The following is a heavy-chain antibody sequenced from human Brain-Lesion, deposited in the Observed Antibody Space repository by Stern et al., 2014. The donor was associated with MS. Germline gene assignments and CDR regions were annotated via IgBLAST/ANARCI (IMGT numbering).Heavy chain of an antibody. D-gene: IGHD4-17*01. V-gene: IGHV3-49*03. CDR1: GFSFGDYA. Sequence: QLVQSGGGLIEPGRSLRLSCTASGFSFGDYAINWIRQAPGKGLEWGGFIRSKVYGGAAEYAASVKGRFTISRDDSKSIAYLQVNGLKTEDTAVYYCTRDRLDYGYSYFDYWGQGTLVTVSS. CDR3: TRDRLDYGYSYFDY. CDR2: IRSKVYGGAA. J-gene: IGHJ4*02.